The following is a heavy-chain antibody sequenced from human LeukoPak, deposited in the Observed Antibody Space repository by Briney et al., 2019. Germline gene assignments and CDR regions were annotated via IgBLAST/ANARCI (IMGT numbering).Heavy chain of an antibody. Sequence: PSVKVSCKASGYTFTGYYMHWVRQAPGHEREWMGWINPNSGGTNYAQKFQGRVTMTRDTSISTAYMELSRLRSDDTAVYYCARDQTAVAERDYYGMDVWGQGTTVTVSS. J-gene: IGHJ6*02. CDR2: INPNSGGT. CDR3: ARDQTAVAERDYYGMDV. V-gene: IGHV1-2*02. D-gene: IGHD6-19*01. CDR1: GYTFTGYY.